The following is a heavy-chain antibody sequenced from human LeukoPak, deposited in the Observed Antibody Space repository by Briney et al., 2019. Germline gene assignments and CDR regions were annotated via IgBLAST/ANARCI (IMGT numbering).Heavy chain of an antibody. CDR1: GGSISSYY. CDR2: IYYSGST. D-gene: IGHD5-24*01. Sequence: PSEILSLTCTVSGGSISSYYWSWIRQPPGKGLEWIGYIYYSGSTNYNPSLKSRVTISVDTSKDQFSLKLSSVTAADTAVYYCARGVEMATILVGLWGQGTLVTVSS. J-gene: IGHJ4*02. V-gene: IGHV4-59*01. CDR3: ARGVEMATILVGL.